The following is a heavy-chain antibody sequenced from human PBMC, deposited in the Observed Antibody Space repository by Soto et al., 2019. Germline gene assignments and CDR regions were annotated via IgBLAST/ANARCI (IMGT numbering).Heavy chain of an antibody. J-gene: IGHJ4*02. CDR1: VFTFRSYA. CDR2: ISGSGVST. Sequence: GPLRLSAASPVFTFRSYAMSWVRQGPGKGLEWVSSISGSGVSTYYAASVKGRFAISRDNSKNTLYLQMNSLRAEDTAVYYCAKFGYCNSTSCYTSLDYWGQGTLVTVSS. CDR3: AKFGYCNSTSCYTSLDY. D-gene: IGHD2-2*02. V-gene: IGHV3-23*01.